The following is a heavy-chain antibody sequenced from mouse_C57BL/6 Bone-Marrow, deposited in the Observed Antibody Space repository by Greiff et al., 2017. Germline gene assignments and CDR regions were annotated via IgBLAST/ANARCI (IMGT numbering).Heavy chain of an antibody. CDR1: GYTFTSYW. J-gene: IGHJ3*01. CDR3: ARYLGHY. V-gene: IGHV1-50*01. D-gene: IGHD4-1*01. CDR2: IDPSDSYT. Sequence: VPLQQPGAELVKPGASVKLSCKASGYTFTSYWMQWVKQRPGQGLEWIGEIDPSDSYTNYNQKFKGKATLTVDTSSSTAYMQLSSLTSEDSAVYYCARYLGHYWGQGTLVTVSA.